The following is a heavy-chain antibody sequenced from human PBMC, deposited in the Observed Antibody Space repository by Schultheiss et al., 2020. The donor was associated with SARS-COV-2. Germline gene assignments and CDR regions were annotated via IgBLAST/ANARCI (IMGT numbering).Heavy chain of an antibody. D-gene: IGHD2-2*01. Sequence: GGSLRLSCAASGFTFSSYSMNWVRQAPGKGLEWVSSISSSSSYIYYADSVKGRFTISRDNAKNSLYLQMNSLRAEDTAVYYCARGSRDIVVVPAAYTPRGYWGQGTLVTVSS. J-gene: IGHJ4*02. CDR1: GFTFSSYS. CDR3: ARGSRDIVVVPAAYTPRGY. V-gene: IGHV3-21*01. CDR2: ISSSSSYI.